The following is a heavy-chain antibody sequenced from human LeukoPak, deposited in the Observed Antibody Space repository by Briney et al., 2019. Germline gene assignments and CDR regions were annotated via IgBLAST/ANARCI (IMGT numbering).Heavy chain of an antibody. V-gene: IGHV3-7*01. Sequence: GGSLRLSCAASGFTFSNYWMNWVRQAPGKGLEWVANIKPDGSEEYYMDSVKGRFTISRDNAKNSLCLQLNSLRAEDTAVYYCTRLNIVRGVFDYWGQGTVVTVSS. CDR3: TRLNIVRGVFDY. CDR1: GFTFSNYW. D-gene: IGHD3-10*01. J-gene: IGHJ4*02. CDR2: IKPDGSEE.